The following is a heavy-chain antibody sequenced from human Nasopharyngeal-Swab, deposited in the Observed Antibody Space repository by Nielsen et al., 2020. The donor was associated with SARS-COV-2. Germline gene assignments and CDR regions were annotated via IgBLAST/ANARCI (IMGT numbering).Heavy chain of an antibody. J-gene: IGHJ4*02. Sequence: GESLKISCAASGFTFSTYGMHWVRQAPGKGLGWVAVIWYDGSDKYYADSVKGRFTISRDNSKNTLYLQMNSLRAEDTAVYYCAREHAAAGPTFDYWGQGTLVTVSS. CDR3: AREHAAAGPTFDY. D-gene: IGHD6-13*01. CDR2: IWYDGSDK. V-gene: IGHV3-33*01. CDR1: GFTFSTYG.